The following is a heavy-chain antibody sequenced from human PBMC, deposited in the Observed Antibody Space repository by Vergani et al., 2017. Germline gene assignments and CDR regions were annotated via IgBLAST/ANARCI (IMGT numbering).Heavy chain of an antibody. J-gene: IGHJ4*02. CDR3: VKDRGASIGFDD. CDR2: LRYDGTTK. Sequence: QVQLVETGGGVVQPGGSLRLYCATSGFSFNTYGAHWVRQAPGKGLEWVAYLRYDGTTKQYADSVKGRFTISRDNSKNMLYLQMDSLRPEDTAMFYCVKDRGASIGFDDWGQGTQVTVSS. D-gene: IGHD2-2*01. V-gene: IGHV3-30*02. CDR1: GFSFNTYG.